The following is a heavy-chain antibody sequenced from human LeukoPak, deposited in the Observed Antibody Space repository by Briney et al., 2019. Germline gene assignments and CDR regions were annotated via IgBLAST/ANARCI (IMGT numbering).Heavy chain of an antibody. J-gene: IGHJ5*02. V-gene: IGHV1-69*05. CDR2: IIPIFGTA. CDR1: GGTFSSYA. CDR3: ARASLRYSSSWGFDP. Sequence: GASVKVSCKASGGTFSSYAISWVRQAPGQGLEWMGGIIPIFGTANYAQQFQGRVTITTDESTSTAYMELSSLRSEDTAVYYCARASLRYSSSWGFDPWGQGTLVTVSS. D-gene: IGHD6-13*01.